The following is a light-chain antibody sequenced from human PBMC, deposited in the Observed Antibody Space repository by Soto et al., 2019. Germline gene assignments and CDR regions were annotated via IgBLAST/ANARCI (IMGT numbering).Light chain of an antibody. V-gene: IGLV1-47*01. Sequence: QSALTQPPSTSGTPGQRVTISCSGSSSNIGSNYIYWFQQLPGTAPKLLIYRNNQRPSGVPDRFSGSKSGTSASLAISGLRSEDEADYYCAAWDDSLNAYYVFGTGTKVTVL. J-gene: IGLJ1*01. CDR2: RNN. CDR1: SSNIGSNY. CDR3: AAWDDSLNAYYV.